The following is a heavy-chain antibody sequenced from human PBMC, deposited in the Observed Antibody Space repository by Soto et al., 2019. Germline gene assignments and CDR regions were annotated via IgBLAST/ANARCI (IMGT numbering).Heavy chain of an antibody. Sequence: ASVKVSCKVSGYTLTELSMHWVRQAPGQGLEWMGGIIPIFGTANYAQKFQGRVTITADESTSTAYMELSSLRSEDTAVYYCARDRSGYYYVLDYWGQGTLVTVSS. J-gene: IGHJ4*02. CDR2: IIPIFGTA. D-gene: IGHD3-22*01. V-gene: IGHV1-69*13. CDR1: GYTLTELS. CDR3: ARDRSGYYYVLDY.